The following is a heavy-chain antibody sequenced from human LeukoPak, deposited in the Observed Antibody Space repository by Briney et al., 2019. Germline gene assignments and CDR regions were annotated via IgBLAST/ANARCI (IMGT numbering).Heavy chain of an antibody. D-gene: IGHD6-19*01. CDR1: GFPFSFYE. CDR3: ALLAVASDFDY. Sequence: GGSLRLSCAVSGFPFSFYEINWVRQAPGKGLEWVSNIGSSCRTRYYADSVKGRFSISRDNAKNSLYLQMNSLRVEDTGVYYCALLAVASDFDYWRQGALVTVSS. J-gene: IGHJ4*02. CDR2: IGSSCRTR. V-gene: IGHV3-48*03.